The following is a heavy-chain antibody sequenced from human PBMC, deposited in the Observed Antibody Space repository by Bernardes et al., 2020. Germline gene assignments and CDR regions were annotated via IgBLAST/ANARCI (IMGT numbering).Heavy chain of an antibody. V-gene: IGHV3-48*03. D-gene: IGHD3-3*02. J-gene: IGHJ4*02. CDR3: ARIIYGALFDS. CDR1: GFTFSGYE. CDR2: ISSSGTTI. Sequence: GGSLRLSCVGSGFTFSGYEVNWVRQAPGKGLEWLSYISSSGTTIYYADSVKGRFAISRDNAKNSLYLQMNSLRAEDTAVYYCARIIYGALFDSWCQGTLVTVSS.